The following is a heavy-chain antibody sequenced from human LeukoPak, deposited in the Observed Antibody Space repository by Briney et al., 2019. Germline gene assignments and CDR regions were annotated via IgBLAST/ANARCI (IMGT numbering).Heavy chain of an antibody. CDR1: GYSFRNQW. V-gene: IGHV5-51*01. J-gene: IGHJ4*02. CDR2: IYPADSDT. D-gene: IGHD3-10*01. Sequence: GESLKISCKASGYSFRNQWIGWVRQMPGKGLEWMGIIYPADSDTRYRPSFQGQVTISADKSISTAYLQWSSLKASGTAMYYCARRMYYYGSGTDYWGQGTLVTVSS. CDR3: ARRMYYYGSGTDY.